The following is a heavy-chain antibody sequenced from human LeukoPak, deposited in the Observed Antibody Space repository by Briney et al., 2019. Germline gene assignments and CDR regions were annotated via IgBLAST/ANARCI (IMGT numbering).Heavy chain of an antibody. J-gene: IGHJ4*02. V-gene: IGHV3-30*03. CDR3: AREGGYSGSLQGGLGFDY. CDR1: GFTFSSYG. CDR2: ISYDGSNK. D-gene: IGHD1-26*01. Sequence: GGSLRLSCAASGFTFSSYGMHWVRQAPGKGLEWVAVISYDGSNKYYADSVKGRFTISRDNSKNTLYLQMNSLRAEDTAVYYCAREGGYSGSLQGGLGFDYWGQGTLVTVSS.